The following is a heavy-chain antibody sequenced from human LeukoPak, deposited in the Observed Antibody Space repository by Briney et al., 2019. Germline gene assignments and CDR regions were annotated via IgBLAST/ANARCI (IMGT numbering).Heavy chain of an antibody. CDR2: INHSGST. CDR3: ARALVDILTGYYSFDY. J-gene: IGHJ4*02. Sequence: PSETLSLTCAVYGGSFSGYYWSWIRQPPGKGLEWIGEINHSGSTNYNPALKSRVTISVDTSKNQSSLKLSSVTAADTAVYYCARALVDILTGYYSFDYWGQGTLVSVSS. V-gene: IGHV4-34*01. CDR1: GGSFSGYY. D-gene: IGHD3-9*01.